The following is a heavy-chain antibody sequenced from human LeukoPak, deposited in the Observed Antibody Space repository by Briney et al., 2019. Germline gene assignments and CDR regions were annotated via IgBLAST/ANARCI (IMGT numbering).Heavy chain of an antibody. CDR2: IYYSGNN. D-gene: IGHD6-19*01. Sequence: SETLSLTCTVSGGSISGYYWSWIRQPPGKGPEWIGYIYYSGNNNHNPSLKSRVTISVDTSKNQFSLKLSSVTAADTAVYYCARGGRAVASNWFDPWGQGTLVTVSS. V-gene: IGHV4-59*01. J-gene: IGHJ5*02. CDR3: ARGGRAVASNWFDP. CDR1: GGSISGYY.